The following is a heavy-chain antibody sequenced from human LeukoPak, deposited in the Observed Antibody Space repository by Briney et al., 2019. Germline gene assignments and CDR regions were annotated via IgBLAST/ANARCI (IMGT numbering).Heavy chain of an antibody. D-gene: IGHD6-19*01. CDR3: AKDTAVAGRGDSFDY. V-gene: IGHV3-30*18. CDR2: ISFDGSNK. CDR1: GFTFSSYG. Sequence: GGFLRLSCAASGFTFSSYGMHWVRQAPGKGLEWVAVISFDGSNKYYVDSVKGRFTISRDNSKNTLYLQMNSLRAEDTAVYYCAKDTAVAGRGDSFDYWGQGTLVTVSS. J-gene: IGHJ4*02.